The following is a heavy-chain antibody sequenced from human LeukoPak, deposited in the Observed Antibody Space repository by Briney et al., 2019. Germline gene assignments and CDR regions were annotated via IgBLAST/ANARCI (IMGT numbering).Heavy chain of an antibody. J-gene: IGHJ4*02. CDR1: GITFNIYW. V-gene: IGHV3-74*01. Sequence: PGGSLSLSCAPSGITFNIYWTHWVRQAPGKGLVWVSRITTDGTKTDYADSVKGRFTISRDNAKNTLYLQMNSVRGEDAAVHFCVTLEYGDSYAGGGQGTMVTVSS. CDR3: VTLEYGDSYAG. CDR2: ITTDGTKT. D-gene: IGHD4-17*01.